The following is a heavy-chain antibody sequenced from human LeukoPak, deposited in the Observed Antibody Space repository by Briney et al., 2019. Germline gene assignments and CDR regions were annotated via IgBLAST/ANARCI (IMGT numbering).Heavy chain of an antibody. CDR3: ARAGSSSYNWFDP. Sequence: EASVKVSCEASGYTFTSYAMHWVRQAPGQRLEWMGWINAGNGNTKYSQKFQGRVTITGDTSASTAYMELSSLRSEDTAVYYCARAGSSSYNWFDPWGQGTLVTVSS. CDR1: GYTFTSYA. J-gene: IGHJ5*02. D-gene: IGHD6-6*01. CDR2: INAGNGNT. V-gene: IGHV1-3*01.